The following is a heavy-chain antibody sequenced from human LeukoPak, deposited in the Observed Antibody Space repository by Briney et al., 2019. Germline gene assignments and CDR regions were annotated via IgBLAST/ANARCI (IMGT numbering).Heavy chain of an antibody. CDR2: IKQDGSEK. Sequence: GGSLRLSCTASGFTFGDYAMSWVRQAPGKGLEWVANIKQDGSEKYYVDSVKGRFTISRDNAKNSLYLQMNSLRAEDTAVYYCAREIIAAAGTDYFDHWGQGTLVTVSS. J-gene: IGHJ4*02. CDR3: AREIIAAAGTDYFDH. V-gene: IGHV3-7*01. D-gene: IGHD6-13*01. CDR1: GFTFGDYA.